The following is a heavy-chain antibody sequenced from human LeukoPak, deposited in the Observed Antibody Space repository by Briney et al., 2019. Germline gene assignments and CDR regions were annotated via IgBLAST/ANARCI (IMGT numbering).Heavy chain of an antibody. CDR3: ARGALGSFDI. J-gene: IGHJ3*02. Sequence: ASVKVSCKASGYTFTDYYMHWVRQAPGQGLEWMGWVNPNSGGSNYAQKFQGRVTVTWDTSISTAYMELSRLRSDDTAVYYCARGALGSFDIWGQGTLVTVSS. CDR1: GYTFTDYY. V-gene: IGHV1-2*02. D-gene: IGHD7-27*01. CDR2: VNPNSGGS.